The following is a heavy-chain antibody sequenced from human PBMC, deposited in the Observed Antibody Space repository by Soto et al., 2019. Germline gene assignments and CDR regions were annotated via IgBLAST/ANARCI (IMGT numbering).Heavy chain of an antibody. CDR1: GFTFSSYA. CDR2: ISYDGSNK. Sequence: GGSLRLSCAASGFTFSSYAMHWVRQAPGKGLEWVAVISYDGSNKYYADSVKGRFTISRDNSKNTLYLQMNSLRAEDTAVYYCARGPDRSGSYPYYYYYGMDVWGQGTTVTVSS. J-gene: IGHJ6*02. D-gene: IGHD3-10*01. V-gene: IGHV3-30-3*01. CDR3: ARGPDRSGSYPYYYYYGMDV.